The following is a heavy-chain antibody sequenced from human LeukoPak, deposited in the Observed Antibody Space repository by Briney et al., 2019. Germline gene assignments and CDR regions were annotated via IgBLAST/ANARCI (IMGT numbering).Heavy chain of an antibody. D-gene: IGHD3-16*01. Sequence: PGGSLRLSCAASGFTFSRFWMNWVRQAPGRGLEWVANIDQSGGRNNYVDSVKGRFTISRDNAKNSLFLEMSSLRADDTAVYFCARDVEGGTFDIWGRGTTVTVSS. CDR3: ARDVEGGTFDI. CDR2: IDQSGGRN. J-gene: IGHJ3*02. V-gene: IGHV3-7*05. CDR1: GFTFSRFW.